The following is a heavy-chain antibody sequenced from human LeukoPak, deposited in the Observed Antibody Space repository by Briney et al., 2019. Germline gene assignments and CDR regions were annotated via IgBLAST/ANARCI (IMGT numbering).Heavy chain of an antibody. CDR2: ISISGSTM. CDR3: EGWERPFDY. CDR1: GFTFFTHP. J-gene: IGHJ4*02. V-gene: IGHV3-48*04. Sequence: GGSLRLSCVTSGFTFFTHPMNWVRQAPGKGLEWVSYISISGSTMYYADSVRGRFTISRDNAKNSVYLQMDSLRADDTAVYYCEGWERPFDYWGQGTLVTVSS. D-gene: IGHD1-26*01.